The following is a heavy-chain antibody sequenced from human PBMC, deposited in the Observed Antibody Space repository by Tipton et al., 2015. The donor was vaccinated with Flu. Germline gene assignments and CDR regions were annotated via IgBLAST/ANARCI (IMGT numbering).Heavy chain of an antibody. CDR2: VTGGGST. V-gene: IGHV3-23*04. CDR1: GIKFSSYG. CDR3: AKVIPEAVAGLDY. D-gene: IGHD6-19*01. J-gene: IGHJ4*02. Sequence: QLVQSGGGLVQPGRSLRLSCAASGIKFSSYGMSWARQAPGKGLEWVSGVTGGGSTYYADSVKGRFTISRDIYKNMLFLQMNSLRAEDTAVYYCAKVIPEAVAGLDYWGQGTLVTVSS.